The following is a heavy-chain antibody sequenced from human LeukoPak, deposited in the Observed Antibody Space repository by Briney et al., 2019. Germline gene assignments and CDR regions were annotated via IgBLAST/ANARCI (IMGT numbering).Heavy chain of an antibody. CDR1: GFTFRDHY. D-gene: IGHD6-6*01. V-gene: IGHV3-11*04. Sequence: GGSLRLSCAASGFTFRDHYMSWIRQAPGKGLEWVSYISNDGTTINYADSVKGRFTVSRDNAKNSVYLQMNSLRVEDTAVYYCVRTARLSDYWGQGTLVTVST. CDR2: ISNDGTTI. CDR3: VRTARLSDY. J-gene: IGHJ4*02.